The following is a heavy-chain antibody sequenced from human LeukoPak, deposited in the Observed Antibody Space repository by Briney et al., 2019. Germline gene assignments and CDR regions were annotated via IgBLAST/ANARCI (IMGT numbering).Heavy chain of an antibody. Sequence: SETLSLTCTVSGGSISSYYWSWIRQPPGKGLEWIGYIYYSGGTIYNPSLKSRVTISIDTSKNQFSLRLSSVTTADTAVYYCARTDPTVTTESGWFDPWGQGTLVTVSS. CDR1: GGSISSYY. CDR2: IYYSGGT. J-gene: IGHJ5*02. CDR3: ARTDPTVTTESGWFDP. V-gene: IGHV4-59*01. D-gene: IGHD4-11*01.